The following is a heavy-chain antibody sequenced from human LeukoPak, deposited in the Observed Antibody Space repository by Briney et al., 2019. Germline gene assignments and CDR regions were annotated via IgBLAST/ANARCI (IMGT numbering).Heavy chain of an antibody. J-gene: IGHJ2*01. CDR3: AGAGCSGGSCYHWYFDL. Sequence: SETLSLTCAVSGGSISSGGYSWSWIRQPPGKGLEWIGYIYHSGSTYYNPSLKSRVTISVDRSKNQFSLKLSSVTAADTAVYYCAGAGCSGGSCYHWYFDLWGRGTLVTVSS. V-gene: IGHV4-30-2*01. D-gene: IGHD2-15*01. CDR1: GGSISSGGYS. CDR2: IYHSGST.